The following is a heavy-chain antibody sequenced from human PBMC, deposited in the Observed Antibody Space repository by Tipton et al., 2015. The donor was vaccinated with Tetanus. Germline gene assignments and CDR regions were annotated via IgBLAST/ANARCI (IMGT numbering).Heavy chain of an antibody. J-gene: IGHJ4*02. CDR3: VRANYEFPKKGPFGY. V-gene: IGHV4-31*03. CDR1: GDSISSGGHY. D-gene: IGHD3-3*01. Sequence: TLSLTCSVSGDSISSGGHYWGWIRQHPGKGLEWIGNIHYSGSTFYNPSLKSRVTISVDTSKNQFSLRLTSVTAADTAVYYCVRANYEFPKKGPFGYWGPGSLVIVSS. CDR2: IHYSGST.